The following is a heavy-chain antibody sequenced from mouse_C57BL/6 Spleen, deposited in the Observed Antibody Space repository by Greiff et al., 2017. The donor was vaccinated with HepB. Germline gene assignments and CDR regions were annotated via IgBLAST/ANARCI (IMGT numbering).Heavy chain of an antibody. Sequence: EVKLQESGGGLVKPGGSLKLSCAASGFTFSDYGMHWVRQAPEKGLEWVAYISSGSSTIYYADTVKGRFTISRDNAKNTLFLQMTSLRSEDTAMYYCARPNYYGSYYAMDYWGQGTSVTVSS. CDR1: GFTFSDYG. D-gene: IGHD1-1*01. CDR2: ISSGSSTI. J-gene: IGHJ4*01. V-gene: IGHV5-17*01. CDR3: ARPNYYGSYYAMDY.